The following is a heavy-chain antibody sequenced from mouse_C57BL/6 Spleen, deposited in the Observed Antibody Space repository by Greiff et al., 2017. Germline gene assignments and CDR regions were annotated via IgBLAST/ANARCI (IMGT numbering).Heavy chain of an antibody. CDR3: ARIWYYGFAY. Sequence: VQLQQSGPELVKPGASVKISCKASGYAFSSSWMNWVKQRPGKGLEWIGRFYPGDGDTNYHGKFKGQATLTADKPSSTSYMQLSSLTAEDSAVYFCARIWYYGFAYWGQGTLVTVSA. V-gene: IGHV1-82*01. D-gene: IGHD1-1*02. CDR1: GYAFSSSW. J-gene: IGHJ3*01. CDR2: FYPGDGDT.